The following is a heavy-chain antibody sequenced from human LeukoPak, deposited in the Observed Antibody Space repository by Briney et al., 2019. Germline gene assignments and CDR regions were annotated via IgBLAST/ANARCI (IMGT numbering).Heavy chain of an antibody. J-gene: IGHJ5*02. CDR2: IYYSGTT. CDR1: GGSVSSSSYY. CDR3: ASLRKTTTGTNWFDP. Sequence: SETLSLTCTVSGGSVSSSSYYWGWIRQPPGKGLEWIGSIYYSGTTYYNPSLKSPVTVSVDTSKNQYSLKLTSVTATDTAVYYCASLRKTTTGTNWFDPWGQGTLVTVSS. D-gene: IGHD1-1*01. V-gene: IGHV4-39*01.